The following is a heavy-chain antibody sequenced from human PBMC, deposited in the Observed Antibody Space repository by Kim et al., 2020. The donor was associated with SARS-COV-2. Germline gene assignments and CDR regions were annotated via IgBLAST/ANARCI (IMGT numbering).Heavy chain of an antibody. J-gene: IGHJ4*02. V-gene: IGHV4-34*01. CDR1: GGSFSGYY. D-gene: IGHD5-12*01. Sequence: SETLSLTCAVYGGSFSGYYWSWIRQPPGKGLEWIGEINHSGSTSYNPSLKSRVTISVDTSKNQSFLKLTSVTAADTAVYFCARPGGWLQLRYFDYWGQGTLVTVSS. CDR3: ARPGGWLQLRYFDY. CDR2: INHSGST.